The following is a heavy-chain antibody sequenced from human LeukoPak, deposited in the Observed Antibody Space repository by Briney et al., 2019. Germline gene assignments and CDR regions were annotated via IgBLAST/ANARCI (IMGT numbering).Heavy chain of an antibody. J-gene: IGHJ6*03. Sequence: SETLSLTCTVSGGSISSRSDYWGWIRQTPGKGLEWIGNLDSSGSTYYNPSLKSRVTISVGTSKNQFSLNLRSVTAADTAIYFCSRSHDYGSLYFYYYMDVWGKGTTVTVSS. D-gene: IGHD4-17*01. CDR1: GGSISSRSDY. CDR2: LDSSGST. V-gene: IGHV4-39*01. CDR3: SRSHDYGSLYFYYYMDV.